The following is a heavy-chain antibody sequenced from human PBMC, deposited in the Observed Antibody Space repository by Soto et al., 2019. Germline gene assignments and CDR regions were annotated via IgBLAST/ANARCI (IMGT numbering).Heavy chain of an antibody. CDR3: AKDPTVTKKDSYYFDY. J-gene: IGHJ4*02. CDR1: AFTFSSYG. Sequence: GGSLRLSCAASAFTFSSYGMHWVRQAQGKGLEWVAVISYDGSNKYYADFVKGRFTISRDNSKNTLYLQMNSLRAEDTAVHYCAKDPTVTKKDSYYFDYWGQGTLVTVSS. CDR2: ISYDGSNK. V-gene: IGHV3-30*18. D-gene: IGHD4-17*01.